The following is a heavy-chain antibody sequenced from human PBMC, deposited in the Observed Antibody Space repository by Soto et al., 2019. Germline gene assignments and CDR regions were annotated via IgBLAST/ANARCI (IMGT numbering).Heavy chain of an antibody. CDR3: ARLVAATINYYGMDA. V-gene: IGHV4-34*01. D-gene: IGHD1-26*01. CDR1: GGSLSGYF. J-gene: IGHJ6*02. CDR2: INHSGST. Sequence: SETLSLTCAVYGGSLSGYFWSWVRQPPGKGLEWIGEINHSGSTNYNPSLKSRVTISADTSKHQFSLRLSSVTAADSGIYYCARLVAATINYYGMDAWGQGTTVTVSS.